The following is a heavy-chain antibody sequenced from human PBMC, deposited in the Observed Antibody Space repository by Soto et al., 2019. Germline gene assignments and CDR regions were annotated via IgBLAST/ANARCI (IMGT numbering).Heavy chain of an antibody. V-gene: IGHV1-3*01. D-gene: IGHD3-22*01. Sequence: ASVKVSCKASGYTSTSYGINWVRQAPGRGLEWMGWINPGNGHTKYSQQFQGRVIIDRDTSASTAYMELSSLRSEDTAVYYCARGGYFDSSNYLAYWGLGTLVTVSS. CDR3: ARGGYFDSSNYLAY. CDR2: INPGNGHT. CDR1: GYTSTSYG. J-gene: IGHJ4*02.